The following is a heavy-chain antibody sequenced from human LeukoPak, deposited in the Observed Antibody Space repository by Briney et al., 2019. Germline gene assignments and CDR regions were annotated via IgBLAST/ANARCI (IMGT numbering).Heavy chain of an antibody. CDR1: GYTFTSYG. D-gene: IGHD6-19*01. CDR3: ARGTWVIAVAGISFDY. CDR2: ISAYNGNT. Sequence: ASVKVSCKVSGYTFTSYGISWVRQAPGQGLEWMGWISAYNGNTNYAQKLQGRVTMTTDTSTSTAYMELRSLRSDDTAVYYCARGTWVIAVAGISFDYWGQGTLVTVSS. V-gene: IGHV1-18*04. J-gene: IGHJ4*02.